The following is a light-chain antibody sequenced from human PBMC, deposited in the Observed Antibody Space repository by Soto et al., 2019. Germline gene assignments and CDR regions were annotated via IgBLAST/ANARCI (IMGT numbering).Light chain of an antibody. J-gene: IGKJ4*01. CDR2: GAS. Sequence: EIVLTQSPGTLSLSPVERATLSCMASQSVRSGYFAWYQQKPGQAPRLLIVGASSRATGIPDRFSGGGSGTDFTLTISGLEPEDFALYYCHQYDNSPLTFGGGTKVDIK. CDR1: QSVRSGY. CDR3: HQYDNSPLT. V-gene: IGKV3-20*01.